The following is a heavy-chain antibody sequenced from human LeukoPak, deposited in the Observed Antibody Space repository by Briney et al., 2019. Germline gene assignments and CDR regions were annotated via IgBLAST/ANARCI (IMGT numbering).Heavy chain of an antibody. D-gene: IGHD3-3*01. CDR3: ASSKTVFGVVMRFDP. Sequence: GGTLRLTCAASVFTFSSYAMHWVRQAPGKGLERVAVISYDGSNKYYADSVKGRFTISRDNSKNTLYLQMNSLRAEDTAVYYCASSKTVFGVVMRFDPWGLGTLVTVSS. V-gene: IGHV3-30-3*01. CDR1: VFTFSSYA. CDR2: ISYDGSNK. J-gene: IGHJ5*02.